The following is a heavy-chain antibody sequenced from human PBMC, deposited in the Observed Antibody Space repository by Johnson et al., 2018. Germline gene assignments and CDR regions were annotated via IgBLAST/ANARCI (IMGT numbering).Heavy chain of an antibody. CDR2: ISWNSGSI. J-gene: IGHJ6*02. Sequence: VQLVQSGGGLVQPGRSXRLSCAASGFTFDDYAMHWVRQAPGKGLEWVSGISWNSGSIGYAESVKGRFTIPRDNAKNALYLQMNSLRAEDTALYYWARGYCGGYGHYYYSGMDVWGQGTTVTVSS. CDR3: ARGYCGGYGHYYYSGMDV. CDR1: GFTFDDYA. D-gene: IGHD2-21*01. V-gene: IGHV3-9*01.